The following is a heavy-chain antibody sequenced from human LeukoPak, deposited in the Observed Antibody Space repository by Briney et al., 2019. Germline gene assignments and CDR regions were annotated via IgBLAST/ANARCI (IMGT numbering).Heavy chain of an antibody. CDR2: INSDGSST. V-gene: IGHV3-74*01. J-gene: IGHJ4*02. D-gene: IGHD6-19*01. CDR1: GFTFSSYW. Sequence: GGSLRLSCAASGFTFSSYWMHWVRQAPGKGPVWVSRINSDGSSTTYADSVKGRFTISRDNAKSTLYLQMNSLRAEDTAVYYCARDFYSSGWYGGDYWGQGTLVTVSS. CDR3: ARDFYSSGWYGGDY.